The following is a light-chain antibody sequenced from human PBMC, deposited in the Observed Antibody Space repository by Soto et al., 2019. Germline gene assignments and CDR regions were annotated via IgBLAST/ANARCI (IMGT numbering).Light chain of an antibody. CDR2: DTS. J-gene: IGKJ2*03. V-gene: IGKV3-20*01. CDR1: ERDSSSY. CDR3: QQYGRSPLYS. Sequence: EIVLTQSPVTLSLSPGESATLSCRASERDSSSYLAWYQQRRGQAPRLLIYDTSSRATGIPDRFTGSGSGTDFTLTISRVEPADFAVYYCQQYGRSPLYSFGQGTQLEIK.